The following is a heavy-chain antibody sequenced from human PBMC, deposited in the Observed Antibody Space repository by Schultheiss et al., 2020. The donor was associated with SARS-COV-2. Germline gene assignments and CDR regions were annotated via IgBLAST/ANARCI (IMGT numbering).Heavy chain of an antibody. Sequence: GGSLRLSCAASGFTFGDYYMTWIRQVPGKGLEWVSAISGSGGSTYYADSVKGRFTISRDSAKNSLYLQMSSLRADDTAMYYCARSLMYSGGRDFVSWGQGTLVTVSS. V-gene: IGHV3-23*01. CDR3: ARSLMYSGGRDFVS. CDR1: GFTFGDYY. J-gene: IGHJ4*02. D-gene: IGHD6-19*01. CDR2: ISGSGGST.